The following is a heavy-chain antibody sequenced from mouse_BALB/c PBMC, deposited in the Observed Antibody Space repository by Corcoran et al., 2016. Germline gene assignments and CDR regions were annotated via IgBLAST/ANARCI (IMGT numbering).Heavy chain of an antibody. D-gene: IGHD2-14*01. CDR2: IYPYNGGT. V-gene: IGHV1S29*02. Sequence: EVQLPQSGPELVKPGASVKISCKASGYTFTDYNMHWVMQSHGKGLEWIGYIYPYNGGTGYNQKFKSKTTLTVDNSSSTAYMEIRSLTSGDSAVYYCARRDYRYDGYSMYYWGQGTSVTVS. J-gene: IGHJ4*01. CDR3: ARRDYRYDGYSMYY. CDR1: GYTFTDYN.